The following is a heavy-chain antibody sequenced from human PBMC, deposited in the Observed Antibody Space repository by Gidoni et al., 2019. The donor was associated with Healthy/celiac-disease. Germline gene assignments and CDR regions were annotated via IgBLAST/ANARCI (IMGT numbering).Heavy chain of an antibody. V-gene: IGHV4-39*01. CDR3: ARLSITMIVVIPLIDAFDI. Sequence: QLQLQESGPGLVKPSETLSLTCTVSGGSISSSSYYWGWIRQPPGKGLGWIGSIYYSGSTYYNPSLKSRVTISVDTSKNQFSLKLSSVTAADTAVYYCARLSITMIVVIPLIDAFDIWGQGTMVTVSS. CDR1: GGSISSSSYY. D-gene: IGHD3-22*01. CDR2: IYYSGST. J-gene: IGHJ3*02.